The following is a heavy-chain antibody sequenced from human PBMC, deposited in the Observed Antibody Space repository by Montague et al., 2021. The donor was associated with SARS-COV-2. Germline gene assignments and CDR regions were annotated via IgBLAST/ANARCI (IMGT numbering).Heavy chain of an antibody. CDR3: ARRGRKLLPVATTIGGFDI. Sequence: SETLSLTCTVSGGSISSSNYYWDWIRQPPGKGLEWIGSIYDSGSTYYNTSLKSRVTISVDTSKNHFSLKLSSVTAADTAVYYCARRGRKLLPVATTIGGFDIWGQGKMVTVSS. CDR1: GGSISSSNYY. J-gene: IGHJ3*02. V-gene: IGHV4-39*02. D-gene: IGHD5-12*01. CDR2: IYDSGST.